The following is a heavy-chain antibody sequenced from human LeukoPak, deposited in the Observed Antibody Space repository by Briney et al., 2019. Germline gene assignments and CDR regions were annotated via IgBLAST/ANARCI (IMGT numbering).Heavy chain of an antibody. J-gene: IGHJ4*02. CDR2: ISYNGRSI. CDR1: GFIFSTYE. CDR3: ATLSRVGYSYGYLSYYFDF. V-gene: IGHV3-48*03. Sequence: GGSLRLSCAASGFIFSTYEMNWVRQAPGKGLEWLSYISYNGRSIYYADSVKGRFTISRDNAKNFLYLQMNSLRAEDTAVYYCATLSRVGYSYGYLSYYFDFWGQGTLVTVSS. D-gene: IGHD5-18*01.